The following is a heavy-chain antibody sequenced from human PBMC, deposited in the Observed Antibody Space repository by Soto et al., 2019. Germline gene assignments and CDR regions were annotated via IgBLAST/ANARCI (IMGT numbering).Heavy chain of an antibody. CDR1: GFTFSNYA. D-gene: IGHD3-16*01. CDR3: ALRAFSAK. Sequence: EVQLLEYGGGLVQTGGSLRLSCAASGFTFSNYAVNWVRQAPGKGLEWVSGISGSGSNTYYADSVKGRFTISRDNSKNTLYLKMNSLAVEDTAVFYCALRAFSAKWGQGTLVTVSS. J-gene: IGHJ4*01. V-gene: IGHV3-23*01. CDR2: ISGSGSNT.